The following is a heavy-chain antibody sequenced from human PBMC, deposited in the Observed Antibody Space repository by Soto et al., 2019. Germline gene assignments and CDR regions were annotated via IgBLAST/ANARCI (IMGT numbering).Heavy chain of an antibody. CDR3: AKEGALYGSGSYYYGMDV. V-gene: IGHV3-23*01. J-gene: IGHJ6*02. D-gene: IGHD3-10*01. CDR1: GFTFSSYA. CDR2: ISGSGGST. Sequence: EVQLLESGGGLVQPGGSLRLSCAASGFTFSSYAMSWVRQAPGKGLEWVSAISGSGGSTYYADSVKGRFTISRDNSKNTLYLQMNSLRAEDTAVYYCAKEGALYGSGSYYYGMDVWGQGTTVTVSS.